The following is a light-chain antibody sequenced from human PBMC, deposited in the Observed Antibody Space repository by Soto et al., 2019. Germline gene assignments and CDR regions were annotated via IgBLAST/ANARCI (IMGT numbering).Light chain of an antibody. CDR3: QSYDSDSQGV. J-gene: IGLJ3*02. V-gene: IGLV6-57*02. CDR1: GGSIASNY. CDR2: EVN. Sequence: NFMLTQPHSVSDSPGKTVTISCTGSGGSIASNYVQWYQQRPGSAPTIVIFEVNQRPSGVPDRFSGSIDTSSNSASLTISGLKTEDEADYYCQSYDSDSQGVFGGGTKVTVL.